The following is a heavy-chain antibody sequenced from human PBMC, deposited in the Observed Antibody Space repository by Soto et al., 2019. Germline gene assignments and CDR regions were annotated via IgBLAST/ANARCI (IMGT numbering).Heavy chain of an antibody. D-gene: IGHD6-13*01. CDR3: ARDKGSIAAAGGFNYYGMDV. V-gene: IGHV1-2*04. J-gene: IGHJ6*02. CDR1: GYTFTGYY. Sequence: ASVKVSCKASGYTFTGYYMHWVRQAPGQGLEWMGWINPNSGGTNYAQKFQGCVTMTRETSISTAYMELSRLRSDDTAVYYCARDKGSIAAAGGFNYYGMDVWGQGTTVTVSS. CDR2: INPNSGGT.